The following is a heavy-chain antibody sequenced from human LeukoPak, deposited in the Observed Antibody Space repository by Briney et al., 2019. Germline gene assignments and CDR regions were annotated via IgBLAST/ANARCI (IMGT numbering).Heavy chain of an antibody. CDR1: GGSISSYY. J-gene: IGHJ4*02. V-gene: IGHV4-4*07. CDR3: ARDTAMARRGQFDY. CDR2: IYTSGST. D-gene: IGHD5-18*01. Sequence: SETLSLTCTVSGGSISSYYWSWIRQPAGKGLEWIGRIYTSGSTSYNPSLKSRVTMSVDTSKNQFSLKLSSVTAADTAVYYCARDTAMARRGQFDYWGQGTLVTVSS.